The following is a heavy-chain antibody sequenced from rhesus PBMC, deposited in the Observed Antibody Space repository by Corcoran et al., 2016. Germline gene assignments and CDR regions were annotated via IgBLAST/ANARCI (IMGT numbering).Heavy chain of an antibody. CDR2: IGGDAGST. D-gene: IGHD2-39*01. CDR1: GYSISSGYA. Sequence: QVQLQESGPGLAKPSETLSLTCAVSGYSISSGYAWTWVRQPPGKGLEWIGFIGGDAGSTYSNPSLKSRVTISKATSTNQFSLRLTSVTAADTALYYCVRVDRRAVIIDYWGQGVLVTVSS. J-gene: IGHJ4*01. V-gene: IGHV4-127*01. CDR3: VRVDRRAVIIDY.